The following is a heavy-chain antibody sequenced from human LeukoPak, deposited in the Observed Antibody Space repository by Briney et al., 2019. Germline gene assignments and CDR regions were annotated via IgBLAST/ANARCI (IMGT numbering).Heavy chain of an antibody. CDR1: GFTFSGSA. Sequence: GGSLRLSCAASGFTFSGSAMHWVRQASGKGLDWVARIRSKANSYASAYAASVKGRFTISRDDSKNTAYLQMNSLKTEDTAVFYCTSYIWFGELRVSDYWGQGTLVTVSS. CDR3: TSYIWFGELRVSDY. CDR2: IRSKANSYAS. V-gene: IGHV3-73*01. D-gene: IGHD3-10*01. J-gene: IGHJ4*02.